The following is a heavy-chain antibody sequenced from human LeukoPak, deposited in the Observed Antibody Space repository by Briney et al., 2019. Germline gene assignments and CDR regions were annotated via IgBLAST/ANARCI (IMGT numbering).Heavy chain of an antibody. Sequence: SETLSLTCKVSDGSISSHYWSWIRQPPGKGLEWIGHFAYSGTTSYNASLKGRVTISVDTSKNQFSLKLTSVTAADTAVYYCARPHSSGWYGVYDTWGQGTMVTVSS. CDR1: DGSISSHY. D-gene: IGHD6-19*01. J-gene: IGHJ3*02. CDR2: FAYSGTT. V-gene: IGHV4-59*08. CDR3: ARPHSSGWYGVYDT.